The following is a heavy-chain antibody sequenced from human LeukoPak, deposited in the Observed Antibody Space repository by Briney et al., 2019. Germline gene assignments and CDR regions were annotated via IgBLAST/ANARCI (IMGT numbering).Heavy chain of an antibody. Sequence: SQTLSLTCTVSGGSISSGDYYWSWIRQPPGKGLEWIGYIYYSGSTYYNPSLKSRVTISVDTSKNQFSLKLSSVTAADTAVYYCARERPAAATRSAFDIWGQGTMVTVSS. D-gene: IGHD2-15*01. CDR1: GGSISSGDYY. J-gene: IGHJ3*02. CDR3: ARERPAAATRSAFDI. V-gene: IGHV4-30-4*01. CDR2: IYYSGST.